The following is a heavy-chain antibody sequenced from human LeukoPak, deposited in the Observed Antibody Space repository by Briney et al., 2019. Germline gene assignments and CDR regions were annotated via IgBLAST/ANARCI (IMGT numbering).Heavy chain of an antibody. CDR3: ASPQYGEFYFDY. D-gene: IGHD4/OR15-4a*01. J-gene: IGHJ4*02. CDR2: ISPSTGGP. Sequence: ASVKLSCKASGYTFSGYYIHWVRQAPGQGLEWMGWISPSTGGPNYAQKFQGRVIMTRDMSTATAYMELRRLSSDDTAVYFCASPQYGEFYFDYWGQGTLVPVVS. CDR1: GYTFSGYY. V-gene: IGHV1-2*02.